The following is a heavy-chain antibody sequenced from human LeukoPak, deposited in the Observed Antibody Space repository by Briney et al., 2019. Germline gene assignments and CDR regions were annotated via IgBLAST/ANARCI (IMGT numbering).Heavy chain of an antibody. D-gene: IGHD6-19*01. CDR3: ARQEGYGSGLYYY. Sequence: GESLNISCKCSGYSFTSYWISWVRQMPGKGLEWMGRIDPSDSYPTYSPSFQGHVTISADKSITTAYLQWSSLKVSDTAIYYCARQEGYGSGLYYYWGQGTLVTVSS. V-gene: IGHV5-10-1*01. CDR1: GYSFTSYW. CDR2: IDPSDSYP. J-gene: IGHJ4*02.